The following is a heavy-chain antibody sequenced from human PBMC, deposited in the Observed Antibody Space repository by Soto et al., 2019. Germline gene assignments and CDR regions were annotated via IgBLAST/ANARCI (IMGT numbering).Heavy chain of an antibody. J-gene: IGHJ4*02. CDR3: ARASSSSSAADY. CDR2: IYDSESA. CDR1: GDSISSGGYY. Sequence: QVQLQESGPGLVKASQTLSLICSVSGDSISSGGYYWSWICHHPGKGLEWIGYIYDSESAYYNPSLKSRVTTSMDTSKNHFAMKLSSVTAADTAVYYCARASSSSSAADYWGQGTLITVSS. V-gene: IGHV4-31*03. D-gene: IGHD6-6*01.